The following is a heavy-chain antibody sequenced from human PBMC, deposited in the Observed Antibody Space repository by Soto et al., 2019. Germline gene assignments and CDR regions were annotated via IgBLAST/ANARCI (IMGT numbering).Heavy chain of an antibody. CDR1: GFTFSSYG. Sequence: QVQLVESGGGVVQPGRSLRLSCAASGFTFSSYGMHWVRQAPGTGQEWVAVISYDGSNKYYADSVKGRFTISRDNSKNPLDLPMNILRSEDTAVSYCAKETVYCSSTSCYAFDYWGKGTLVTVAS. CDR2: ISYDGSNK. J-gene: IGHJ4*02. CDR3: AKETVYCSSTSCYAFDY. V-gene: IGHV3-30*18. D-gene: IGHD2-2*01.